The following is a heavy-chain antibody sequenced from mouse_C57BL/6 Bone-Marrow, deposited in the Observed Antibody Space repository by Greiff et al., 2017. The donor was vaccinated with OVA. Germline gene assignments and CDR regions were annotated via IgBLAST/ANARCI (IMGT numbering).Heavy chain of an antibody. CDR2: ISSGGSYT. V-gene: IGHV5-6*02. CDR1: GFTFSSYG. J-gene: IGHJ4*01. CDR3: ASPYEYVYAMDD. D-gene: IGHD2-4*01. Sequence: EVKLVESGGDLVKPGGSLKLSCAASGFTFSSYGMSWVRQTPDKRLEWVATISSGGSYTYYPDSVKGRFTISRDNAKNTLYLQMSSLKSEDTAMYDGASPYEYVYAMDDWGQGTSVTVSS.